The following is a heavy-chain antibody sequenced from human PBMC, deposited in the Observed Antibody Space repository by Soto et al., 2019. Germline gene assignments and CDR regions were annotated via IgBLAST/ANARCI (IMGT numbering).Heavy chain of an antibody. J-gene: IGHJ4*02. Sequence: SETLSLTCAVSGGSISSGGYSWSWIRQPPGKGLEWIGYIYHSGSTYYNPSLKSRVTISVDRSKNQFSLKLSSVTAADTAVYYCARATYYYDSSGYYDPPGMYYFDYWGQGTLVTVSS. V-gene: IGHV4-30-2*01. D-gene: IGHD3-22*01. CDR2: IYHSGST. CDR3: ARATYYYDSSGYYDPPGMYYFDY. CDR1: GGSISSGGYS.